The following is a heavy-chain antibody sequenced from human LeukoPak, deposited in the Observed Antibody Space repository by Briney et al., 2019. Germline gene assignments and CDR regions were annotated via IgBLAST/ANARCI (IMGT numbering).Heavy chain of an antibody. CDR1: GGSVSSGSYY. CDR3: VRDLVATIDHYYYGMDV. J-gene: IGHJ6*02. CDR2: IYNSVST. Sequence: PETLSLTCIVSGGSVSSGSYYWSWIRQPPGKGLEWIGYIYNSVSTNYNPSLKSRVTISVDTSKNQLSLKLSSVTAADTAVYYCVRDLVATIDHYYYGMDVWGQGTTVTVSS. D-gene: IGHD5-12*01. V-gene: IGHV4-61*01.